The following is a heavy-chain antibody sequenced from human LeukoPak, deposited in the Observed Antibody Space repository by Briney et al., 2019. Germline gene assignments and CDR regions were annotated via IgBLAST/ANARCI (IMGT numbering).Heavy chain of an antibody. CDR3: ARDAPDPLTRYSSGWYVGLFDY. Sequence: ASVKVSCKASGYTFTSYGISWVRQAPGQGLEWMGWISAHNGNTNYAQKLQGRVTMTTDTSTSTAYMELRSLRSDDTAVYYCARDAPDPLTRYSSGWYVGLFDYWGQGTLVTVSS. CDR1: GYTFTSYG. V-gene: IGHV1-18*01. CDR2: ISAHNGNT. D-gene: IGHD6-19*01. J-gene: IGHJ4*02.